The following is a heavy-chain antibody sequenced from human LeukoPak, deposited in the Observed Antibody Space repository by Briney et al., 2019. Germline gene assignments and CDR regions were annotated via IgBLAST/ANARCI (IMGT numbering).Heavy chain of an antibody. CDR1: GFTFSSYS. CDR3: ARRAGKHIDY. Sequence: GGSLRLSCAASGFTFSSYSMNWVRQAPGKGLEWVSSISSSSSYIYYADSVKGRFTISRDNAKNSLYLQMNSLRAEDTAVYYCARRAGKHIDYWGQGTLATVSS. J-gene: IGHJ4*02. V-gene: IGHV3-21*01. CDR2: ISSSSSYI.